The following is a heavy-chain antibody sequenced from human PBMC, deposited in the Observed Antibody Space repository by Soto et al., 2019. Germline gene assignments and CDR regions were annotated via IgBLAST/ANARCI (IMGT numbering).Heavy chain of an antibody. CDR3: VKDRDTSGWGAFHT. CDR1: GFTFSTYA. Sequence: GGSLRLSCSASGFTFSTYAMHWVRRAPGKGLEHVSAISNDGGTTYYADSVKVRFTISRDNSEKTLYLQMSSLRPEDTAVYYCVKDRDTSGWGAFHTWGQGTMVTVSS. D-gene: IGHD6-19*01. V-gene: IGHV3-64D*08. J-gene: IGHJ3*02. CDR2: ISNDGGTT.